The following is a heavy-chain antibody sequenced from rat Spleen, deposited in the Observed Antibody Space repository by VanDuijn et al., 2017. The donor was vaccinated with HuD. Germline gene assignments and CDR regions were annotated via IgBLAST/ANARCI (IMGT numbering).Heavy chain of an antibody. Sequence: EVQLVESGGGQVQPGRSLKVSCAPSGFSFSMYGMAWVRQAPTKGLEWVASISYDGTATYYRDSVKGRFTISSDNAKATLYLQMNSLRSEDTATYFCARLGGLRNWFAYWGQGTLVTVSS. D-gene: IGHD4-3*01. CDR3: ARLGGLRNWFAY. J-gene: IGHJ3*01. CDR1: GFSFSMYG. CDR2: ISYDGTAT. V-gene: IGHV5-29*01.